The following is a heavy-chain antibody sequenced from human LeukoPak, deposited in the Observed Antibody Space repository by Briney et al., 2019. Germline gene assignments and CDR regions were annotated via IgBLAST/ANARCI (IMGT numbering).Heavy chain of an antibody. CDR2: IVTNGVT. J-gene: IGHJ4*02. CDR1: GGSISSGENY. D-gene: IGHD1-26*01. V-gene: IGHV3-53*01. Sequence: LSLTCTVSGGSISSGENYWSWVRQAPGKGLEWVSAIVTNGVTFYTDSVKGRFTISRDNAKNTLYLQMDSLRADDTAMYYCAKGSEKWELYDWWGQGTLVTVAS. CDR3: AKGSEKWELYDW.